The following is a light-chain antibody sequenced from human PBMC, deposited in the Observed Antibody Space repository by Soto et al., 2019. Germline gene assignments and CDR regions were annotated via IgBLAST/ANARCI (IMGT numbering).Light chain of an antibody. J-gene: IGLJ3*02. Sequence: QSALTQPPSASGSPGQSVTISCTGTSSDVGAYNYVSWYQQHAGKAPKLVIYEVTQRPSGVPDRFSGSKSANTASLTVSGLQAEDEADYYCSSFASSNTWVFGGGTKVTVL. CDR2: EVT. V-gene: IGLV2-8*01. CDR3: SSFASSNTWV. CDR1: SSDVGAYNY.